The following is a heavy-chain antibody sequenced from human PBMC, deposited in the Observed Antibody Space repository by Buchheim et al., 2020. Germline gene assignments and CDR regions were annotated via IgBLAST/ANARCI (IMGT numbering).Heavy chain of an antibody. Sequence: QVQLQQWGAGLLKPSETLSLTCAVYGGSFSGYYWSWIRQPPGKGLEWIGEINHRGNTNYNPSLKSRPTISVETSKNPFSLKLSSVTAADTAVYYCARAQWLVNWFDPWGQGTL. D-gene: IGHD6-19*01. CDR1: GGSFSGYY. CDR2: INHRGNT. V-gene: IGHV4-34*01. J-gene: IGHJ5*02. CDR3: ARAQWLVNWFDP.